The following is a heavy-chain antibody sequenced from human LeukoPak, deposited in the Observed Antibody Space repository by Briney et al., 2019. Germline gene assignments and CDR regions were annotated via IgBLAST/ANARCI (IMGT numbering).Heavy chain of an antibody. V-gene: IGHV3-33*01. D-gene: IGHD4-23*01. Sequence: GGSLRLSCAASGFTFSNYAMHWVRQPPSKGLEWVAIIWYDGSYKYYADSVKGRFTVSRDNSKNTLYLQVNSLTAEDTAVYYCARGNSDAFDIWGQGTMVTVSS. CDR1: GFTFSNYA. CDR2: IWYDGSYK. J-gene: IGHJ3*02. CDR3: ARGNSDAFDI.